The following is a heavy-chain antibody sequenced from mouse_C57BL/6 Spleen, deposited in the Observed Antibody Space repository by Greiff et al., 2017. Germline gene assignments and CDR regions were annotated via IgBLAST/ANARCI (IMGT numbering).Heavy chain of an antibody. CDR2: IWSGGST. V-gene: IGHV2-2*01. Sequence: VQLVESGPGLVQPSQSLSITCTVSGFSLTSYGVHWVRQSPGKGLEWLGVIWSGGSTDYNAAFISSLSISKDNSKSQVLFKRNSLQADDTAIYYCARGRGLLKGFADWGQGTLVTVSA. CDR3: ARGRGLLKGFAD. D-gene: IGHD2-3*01. CDR1: GFSLTSYG. J-gene: IGHJ3*01.